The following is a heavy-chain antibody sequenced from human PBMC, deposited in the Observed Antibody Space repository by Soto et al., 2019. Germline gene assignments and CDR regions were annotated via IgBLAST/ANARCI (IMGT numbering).Heavy chain of an antibody. CDR2: VIPIFGTT. J-gene: IGHJ3*02. D-gene: IGHD4-17*01. Sequence: QVQLVQSGAEVKKPGSSVKVSCKASGGTFRNYAFSWVRQAPGQGLEWMGEVIPIFGTTPYAQKFQGRVTITADESTNTDYMELIRLRSEDTAVYYCARRFIQDNGGNHDSFDILGQGKMVTVSS. V-gene: IGHV1-69*01. CDR1: GGTFRNYA. CDR3: ARRFIQDNGGNHDSFDI.